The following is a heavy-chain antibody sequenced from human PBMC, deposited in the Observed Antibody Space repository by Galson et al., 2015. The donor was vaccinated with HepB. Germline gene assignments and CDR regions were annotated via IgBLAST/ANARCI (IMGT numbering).Heavy chain of an antibody. CDR1: GYTLSRYT. D-gene: IGHD5-24*01. J-gene: IGHJ4*02. Sequence: SVKVSCKASGYTLSRYTMNWVRQAPGQGPEWMGWSSGYNGDAHYAWKFQDRVTMTTDTSTGTAYLELTSLGPDDTAVYYCARGGMAAIGGPTFDYWGQGTLVTVSS. CDR2: SSGYNGDA. V-gene: IGHV1-18*01. CDR3: ARGGMAAIGGPTFDY.